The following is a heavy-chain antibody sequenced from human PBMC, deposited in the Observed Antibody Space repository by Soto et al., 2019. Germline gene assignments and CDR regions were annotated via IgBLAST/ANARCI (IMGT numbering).Heavy chain of an antibody. CDR3: XXCXXXXXVPPLDH. V-gene: IGHV1-18*01. Sequence: QVHLMQSGAEVKSPGASVRVSCKASGXXXXXXXXXXXXQAPGQGXEFMGWISVYNGHTNYAQKFQGRVTMTTDTSTSTAYMELXSLRSADTAXXFXXXCXXXXXVPPLDHWGQGTLVTVSA. J-gene: IGHJ4*02. CDR2: ISVYNGHT. CDR1: GXXXXXXX.